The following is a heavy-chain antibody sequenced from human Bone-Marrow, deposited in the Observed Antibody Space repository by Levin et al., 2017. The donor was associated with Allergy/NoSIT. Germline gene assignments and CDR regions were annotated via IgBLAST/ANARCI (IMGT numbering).Heavy chain of an antibody. Sequence: GGSLRLSCAASGFTFSSYAMTWVRQAPGKGLEWVSTISGTGDSTYNADSVKGRFIISRDNSKNTLFLQMDSLRADDTAVYYCAKVWSVRHPFDYWGQGTLVTVSS. CDR1: GFTFSSYA. D-gene: IGHD3/OR15-3a*01. CDR3: AKVWSVRHPFDY. V-gene: IGHV3-23*01. J-gene: IGHJ4*02. CDR2: ISGTGDST.